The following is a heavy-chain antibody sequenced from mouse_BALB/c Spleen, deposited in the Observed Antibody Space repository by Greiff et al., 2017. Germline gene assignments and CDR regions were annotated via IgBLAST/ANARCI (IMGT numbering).Heavy chain of an antibody. D-gene: IGHD2-1*01. CDR3: ARRGVYFYYFDY. CDR2: ISYSGST. Sequence: EVKVVESGPSLVKPSQTLSLTCSVTGDSITSGYWNWIRKFPGNKLEYMGYISYSGSTYYNPSLKSRISITRDTSKNQYYLQLNSVTTEDTATYYCARRGVYFYYFDYWGQGTTLTVSS. CDR1: GDSITSGY. J-gene: IGHJ2*01. V-gene: IGHV3-8*02.